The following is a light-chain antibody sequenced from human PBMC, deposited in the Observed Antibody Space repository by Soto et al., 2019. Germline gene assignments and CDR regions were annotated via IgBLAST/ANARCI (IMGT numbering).Light chain of an antibody. CDR2: DAS. V-gene: IGKV1-33*01. CDR1: QDISNY. Sequence: DIQMTQSPSSLSASVGDRVTITCQASQDISNYVNWYQQKPGKAPKLLIYDASNLETGVRSRFSGSGSGTDFTFTISSLQPEDIATYYCQQYDNLPLTFGGGTKVEIK. J-gene: IGKJ4*01. CDR3: QQYDNLPLT.